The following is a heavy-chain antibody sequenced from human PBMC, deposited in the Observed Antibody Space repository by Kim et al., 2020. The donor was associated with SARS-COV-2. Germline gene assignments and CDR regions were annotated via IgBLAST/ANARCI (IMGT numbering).Heavy chain of an antibody. D-gene: IGHD5-18*01. CDR1: GFTFSSYA. V-gene: IGHV3-64D*09. J-gene: IGHJ4*02. Sequence: GGSLRLSCSASGFTFSSYAMHWVRQAPGKGLEYVSAISSNGGSTYYADSVKGRFTISRVNSKNTLYLQMSSLRAEDTAVYYCVKAGYSYGPQFDYWGQGTLVTVSS. CDR2: ISSNGGST. CDR3: VKAGYSYGPQFDY.